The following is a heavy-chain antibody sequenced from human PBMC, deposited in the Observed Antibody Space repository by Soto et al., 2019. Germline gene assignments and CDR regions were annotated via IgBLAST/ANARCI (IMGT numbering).Heavy chain of an antibody. D-gene: IGHD2-2*01. CDR3: AKVRVGCSSTSCYGFDY. V-gene: IGHV3-23*01. J-gene: IGHJ4*02. CDR2: ISGSGGST. CDR1: GFTFSSYA. Sequence: EVQLLESGGGLVQPGGSLRLSCAASGFTFSSYAMSWVRQAPGKGLEWVSAISGSGGSTYYADSVKCRFTISRDNSKNTLYLQMNILRAEDTAVYYCAKVRVGCSSTSCYGFDYWGQGTLVTVSS.